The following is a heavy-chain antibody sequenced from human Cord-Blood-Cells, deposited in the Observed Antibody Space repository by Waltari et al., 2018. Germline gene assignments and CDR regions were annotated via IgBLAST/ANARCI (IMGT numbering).Heavy chain of an antibody. Sequence: TFSSYAMYWVRQAPGKGLEWVAVISYDGSNKYYADSVKGRFTISRDNSKNTLYLQMNSLRAEDTAVYYCARAYYDFWSGYYYFDYWGQGTLVTVSS. V-gene: IGHV3-30-3*01. CDR2: ISYDGSNK. J-gene: IGHJ4*02. CDR3: ARAYYDFWSGYYYFDY. CDR1: TFSSYA. D-gene: IGHD3-3*01.